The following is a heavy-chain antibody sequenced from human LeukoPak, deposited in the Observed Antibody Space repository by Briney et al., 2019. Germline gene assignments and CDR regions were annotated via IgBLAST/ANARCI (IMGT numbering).Heavy chain of an antibody. CDR2: ISGSAGST. CDR3: ARDGEPRYWGSGYYYGMDV. V-gene: IGHV3-23*01. Sequence: GGSLRLSCAASGFSFSTYAMNWVRQAPGKGLEWVSSISGSAGSTYYADSVKGRFTISRDNSKNTLSLQMNGLRADDTAVYYCARDGEPRYWGSGYYYGMDVWGQGTTVTVSS. CDR1: GFSFSTYA. J-gene: IGHJ6*02. D-gene: IGHD7-27*01.